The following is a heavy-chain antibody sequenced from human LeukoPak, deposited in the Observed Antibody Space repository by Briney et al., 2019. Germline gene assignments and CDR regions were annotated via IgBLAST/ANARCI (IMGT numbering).Heavy chain of an antibody. Sequence: GGSLRLSCAASGFTFSSYWMSWVRQAPGKGLEWVANIKQDGSEKYYVDSVKGRFTISRDNAKNSLYLQMNCLRAEDTAVYYCARCSGWYGDAFDIWGQGTMVTVSS. CDR1: GFTFSSYW. D-gene: IGHD6-19*01. J-gene: IGHJ3*02. CDR2: IKQDGSEK. V-gene: IGHV3-7*01. CDR3: ARCSGWYGDAFDI.